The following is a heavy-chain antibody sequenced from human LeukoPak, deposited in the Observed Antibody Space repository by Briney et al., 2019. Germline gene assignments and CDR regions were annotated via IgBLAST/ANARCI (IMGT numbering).Heavy chain of an antibody. J-gene: IGHJ6*02. CDR1: GGSISSSSYY. D-gene: IGHD2-15*01. Sequence: SETLSLTCTVSGGSISSSSYYWGWIRQPPGKGLEWIGEIYHSGSTNYNPSLKSRVTISVDKSKNQFSLKLSSVTAADTAVYYCAVWVGGYCSGGSCPPSYYYYGMDVWGQGTTVTVSS. CDR3: AVWVGGYCSGGSCPPSYYYYGMDV. CDR2: IYHSGST. V-gene: IGHV4-39*07.